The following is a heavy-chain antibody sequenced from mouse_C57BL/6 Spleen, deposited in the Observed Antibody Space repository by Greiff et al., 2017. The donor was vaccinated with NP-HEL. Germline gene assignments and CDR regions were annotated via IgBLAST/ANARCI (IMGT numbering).Heavy chain of an antibody. J-gene: IGHJ3*01. D-gene: IGHD3-2*02. CDR2: IDPNSGGT. CDR1: GYTFTSYW. V-gene: IGHV1-72*01. Sequence: VQLQQPGAELVKPGASVKLSCKASGYTFTSYWMHWVKQRPGRGLEWIGSIDPNSGGTKYNEKFKSKATLTVDKPSSTAYMQLSSLTSEDSAVYYCARDSSGYLFAYWGQGTLVTVSA. CDR3: ARDSSGYLFAY.